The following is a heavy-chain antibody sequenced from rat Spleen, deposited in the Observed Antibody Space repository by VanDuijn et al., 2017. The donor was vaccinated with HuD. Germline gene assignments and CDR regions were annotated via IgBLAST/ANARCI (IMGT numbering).Heavy chain of an antibody. D-gene: IGHD1-9*01. J-gene: IGHJ3*01. CDR2: INSAGNT. V-gene: IGHV3-3*01. CDR3: TTYSNWFPY. Sequence: EVQLQESGPGLVKPSQSLSLTCSVTGHSIDSSYRWNWIRKFPGNTLEWMGYINSAGNTIYNPSLGSRISISRDTSKNQFFLQVNSVTPEDTATYYCTTYSNWFPYWGQGTLVTVSS. CDR1: GHSIDSSYR.